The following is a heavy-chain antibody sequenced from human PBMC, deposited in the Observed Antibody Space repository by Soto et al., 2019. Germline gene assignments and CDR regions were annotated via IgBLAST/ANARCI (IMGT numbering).Heavy chain of an antibody. CDR1: GFTFSNYW. V-gene: IGHV3-74*01. Sequence: EVQLVESGGGLVQPGGSLRLSCAASGFTFSNYWMYWVRQAPGKGLVWVSRINSDGSVSSYADSVKGRLTISRDNVKNTLYLQMDSLRAEDTAVYYCARGDCVGGTCYSLAGSFYYYMDVWGKGTTVTVSS. CDR3: ARGDCVGGTCYSLAGSFYYYMDV. D-gene: IGHD2-15*01. CDR2: INSDGSVS. J-gene: IGHJ6*03.